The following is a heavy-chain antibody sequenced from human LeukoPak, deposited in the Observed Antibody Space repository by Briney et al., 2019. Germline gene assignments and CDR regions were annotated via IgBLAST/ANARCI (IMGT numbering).Heavy chain of an antibody. J-gene: IGHJ6*03. V-gene: IGHV1/OR15-3*02. CDR1: GYTFTGYY. CDR2: INAGNGNT. D-gene: IGHD5-12*01. CDR3: ARGSGYEYYYYYMDV. Sequence: GASVKVSCKASGYTFTGYYMHWVRQAPGQRLEWMGWINAGNGNTKYSQEFQGRVTITRDTSASTAYMELSSLRSEDTAVYYCARGSGYEYYYYYMDVWGKGTTVTVSS.